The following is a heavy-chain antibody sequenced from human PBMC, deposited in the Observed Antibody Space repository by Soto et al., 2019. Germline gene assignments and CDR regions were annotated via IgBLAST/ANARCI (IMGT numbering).Heavy chain of an antibody. Sequence: QPGGSLRLSCAASGFTFSSYGMHWVRQAPGKGLEWVAVIWYDGSNKYYADSVKGRFTISRDNSKNTLYLQMNSLRAEDTAVYYCAREGTYGSGGSCYHNFVYGGQGTLVTVSS. CDR1: GFTFSSYG. V-gene: IGHV3-33*01. CDR3: AREGTYGSGGSCYHNFVY. CDR2: IWYDGSNK. D-gene: IGHD2-15*01. J-gene: IGHJ4*02.